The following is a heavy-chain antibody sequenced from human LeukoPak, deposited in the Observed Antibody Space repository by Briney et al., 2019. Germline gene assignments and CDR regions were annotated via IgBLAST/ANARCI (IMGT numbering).Heavy chain of an antibody. CDR3: AIINNWSYYYFDY. Sequence: SETLSLTXTVSGGSISSYYWSWIRQPPGKGVEWIGYIYYSGSTNYNPSLKSRVTISVDTSKNQFSLKLSSVTAADTAVYYCAIINNWSYYYFDYWGQGTLVTVSS. CDR1: GGSISSYY. V-gene: IGHV4-59*01. J-gene: IGHJ4*02. D-gene: IGHD1-7*01. CDR2: IYYSGST.